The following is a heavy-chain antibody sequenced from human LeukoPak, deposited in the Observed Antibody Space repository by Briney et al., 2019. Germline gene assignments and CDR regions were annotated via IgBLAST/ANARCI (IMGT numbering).Heavy chain of an antibody. CDR1: GGSIRSYY. Sequence: SETLSLTCTVSGGSIRSYYWSWIRQPPGKGLEWIGYIYYSGSTNYNPSLKSRVSISVDTSKNQFSLKLSSVTAADTAVYYCAILWYSSSWFDYWGQGTLVTVSS. CDR2: IYYSGST. CDR3: AILWYSSSWFDY. V-gene: IGHV4-59*12. J-gene: IGHJ4*02. D-gene: IGHD6-13*01.